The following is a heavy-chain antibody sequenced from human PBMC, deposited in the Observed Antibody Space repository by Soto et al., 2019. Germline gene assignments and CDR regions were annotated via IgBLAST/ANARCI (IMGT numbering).Heavy chain of an antibody. CDR2: IYYSGST. V-gene: IGHV4-39*01. J-gene: IGHJ4*02. D-gene: IGHD6-13*01. CDR3: ARHAGYSSSWYPYYFDY. CDR1: GGSISSSSYY. Sequence: SETLSLTCTVSGGSISSSSYYWGWIRQPPGKGLEWIGSIYYSGSTYYNPSLKSRVTISVDTSKNHFSLKLSSVTAADTAVYYCARHAGYSSSWYPYYFDYWGQGTLITVSS.